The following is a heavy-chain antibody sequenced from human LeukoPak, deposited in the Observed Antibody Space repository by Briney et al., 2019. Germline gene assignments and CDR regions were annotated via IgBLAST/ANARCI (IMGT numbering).Heavy chain of an antibody. CDR2: ISSSGSTI. CDR3: ARDLYGSGSYYTPYFDY. CDR1: GFTFSSYE. Sequence: PGGPLRLSCAASGFTFSSYEMNWVRQAPGKGLEWVSYISSSGSTIYYADSVKGRFTISRDNAKNSLYLKMNSLRAEDTAVYYCARDLYGSGSYYTPYFDYWGQGTLVTVSS. J-gene: IGHJ4*02. V-gene: IGHV3-48*03. D-gene: IGHD3-10*01.